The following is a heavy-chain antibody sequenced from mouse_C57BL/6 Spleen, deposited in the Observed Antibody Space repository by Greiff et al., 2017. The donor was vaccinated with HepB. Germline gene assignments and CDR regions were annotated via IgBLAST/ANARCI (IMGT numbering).Heavy chain of an antibody. CDR1: GYTFTSYW. D-gene: IGHD4-1*01. J-gene: IGHJ3*01. V-gene: IGHV1-72*01. Sequence: QVQLQQPGAELVKPGASVKLSCKASGYTFTSYWMHWVKQRPGRGLEWIGRIDPNSGGTKYNEKFKSKVTLTGDKPSSTVYMQLSSLTSGDSAIFYCARPELGRGAWFAYWGQGTLVTVSA. CDR3: ARPELGRGAWFAY. CDR2: IDPNSGGT.